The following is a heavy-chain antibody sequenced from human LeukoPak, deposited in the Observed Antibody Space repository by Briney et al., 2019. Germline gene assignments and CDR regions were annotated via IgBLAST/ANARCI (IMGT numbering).Heavy chain of an antibody. Sequence: GGSLRLSCAASGFTVSSNYMSWVRQAPGKGLEWVSVIHSGGSTYYADSVKGRFTISRDNSKNTLYLQMNSLRVDDTAIYYCARAPGALRPPPYWGQGTLVTVTS. CDR1: GFTVSSNY. V-gene: IGHV3-53*01. CDR3: ARAPGALRPPPY. J-gene: IGHJ4*02. CDR2: IHSGGST.